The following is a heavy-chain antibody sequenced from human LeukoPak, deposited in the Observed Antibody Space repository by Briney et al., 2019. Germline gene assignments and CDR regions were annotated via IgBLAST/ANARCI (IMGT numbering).Heavy chain of an antibody. D-gene: IGHD3-22*01. Sequence: KPGGSLRPSCAASGFTFSDYYMSWIRQAPGKGLEWVSYISSSGSTIYYADSVKGRFTISRDNAKNSLYLQMNSLRAEDTAVYYCARDSYYDSSGYGGYYYYGMDVWGQGTTVTVSS. CDR1: GFTFSDYY. V-gene: IGHV3-11*04. J-gene: IGHJ6*02. CDR3: ARDSYYDSSGYGGYYYYGMDV. CDR2: ISSSGSTI.